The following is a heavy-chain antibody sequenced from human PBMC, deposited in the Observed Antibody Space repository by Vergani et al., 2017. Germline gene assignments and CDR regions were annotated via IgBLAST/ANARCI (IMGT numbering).Heavy chain of an antibody. Sequence: QVQLQESGPGLVRPSETLSLICTVSGGSLSGYYWNWIRQTPGEGLEWIGYVEDSGYFNYNPFLKTRVSMSSDTSNNQFSLMLSSVTGADTAVYYCARSIGSQNPPGYFDNWGQGTLVTVSS. J-gene: IGHJ4*02. CDR3: ARSIGSQNPPGYFDN. D-gene: IGHD1-14*01. V-gene: IGHV4-59*01. CDR2: VEDSGYF. CDR1: GGSLSGYY.